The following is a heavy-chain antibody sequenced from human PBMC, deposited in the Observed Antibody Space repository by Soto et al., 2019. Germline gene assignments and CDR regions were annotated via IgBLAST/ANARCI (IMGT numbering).Heavy chain of an antibody. V-gene: IGHV3-7*01. Sequence: EVQLVESGGDLVQPGGSLRLSCTVSGFTLSSFWMSWLRRTPGKGLEWVANIKQDGSEKHYIDSVKGRFTISRDNAKNSLYLQMSNLRAEDTAVYYCARVLGWQRAFDIWGQGTLVTVSS. CDR2: IKQDGSEK. CDR3: ARVLGWQRAFDI. J-gene: IGHJ3*02. CDR1: GFTLSSFW. D-gene: IGHD2-15*01.